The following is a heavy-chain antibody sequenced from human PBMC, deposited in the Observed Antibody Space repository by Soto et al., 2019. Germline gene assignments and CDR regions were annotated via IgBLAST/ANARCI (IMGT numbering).Heavy chain of an antibody. V-gene: IGHV1-69*01. D-gene: IGHD2-21*02. CDR2: IIPTFGTA. CDR3: AREAAYCGGDCYGTWYFDL. Sequence: QVQLVQSGAEVKKPGSSVKVSCKASGGTFSSYAISWVRQAPGQGLEWMGGIIPTFGTANYAQKFQGRVTIPAYESTSTAYMELSSLRSEDTAVYYCAREAAYCGGDCYGTWYFDLWGRGTLVTVSS. CDR1: GGTFSSYA. J-gene: IGHJ2*01.